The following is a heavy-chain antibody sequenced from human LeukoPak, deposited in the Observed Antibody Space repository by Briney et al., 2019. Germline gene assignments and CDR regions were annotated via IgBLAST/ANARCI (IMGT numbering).Heavy chain of an antibody. CDR3: AKSIRGVIIPFDY. D-gene: IGHD3-10*01. J-gene: IGHJ4*02. V-gene: IGHV3-23*01. CDR2: ISGSGGST. CDR1: GFTFSSYA. Sequence: GGSLRLSCAASGFTFSSYAVSWVRQAPGKGLEWVSAISGSGGSTYYADSVKGRFTISRDNSKNTLYLQMNSLRAEDTAVYCCAKSIRGVIIPFDYWGQGTLVTVSS.